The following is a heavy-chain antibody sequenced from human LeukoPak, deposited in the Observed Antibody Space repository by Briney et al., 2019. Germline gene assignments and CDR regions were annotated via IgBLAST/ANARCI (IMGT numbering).Heavy chain of an antibody. CDR1: GFTFSGYV. V-gene: IGHV3-23*01. D-gene: IGHD3-10*01. J-gene: IGHJ4*02. CDR2: MGGGGDST. Sequence: PGGSLRLSCAGSGFTFSGYVMSWVRQAPGKGLEWVSAMGGGGDSTYDADSVKGRFTISRDNSKNTLYLQMNSLRAEDTAVYYCAKGSGSYRPYYFDYWGQGTLVIVSS. CDR3: AKGSGSYRPYYFDY.